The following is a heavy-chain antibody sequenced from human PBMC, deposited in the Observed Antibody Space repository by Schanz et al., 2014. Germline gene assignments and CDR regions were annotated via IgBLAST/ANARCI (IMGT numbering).Heavy chain of an antibody. D-gene: IGHD2-2*01. V-gene: IGHV1-3*04. CDR2: INTASGNT. J-gene: IGHJ5*02. CDR1: GYTFTDYP. Sequence: QVQLVQSGAEVKKPGASVKVSCKTSGYTFTDYPINWVRQAPGRRLEWMGWINTASGNTRYSEAFQGRVTMTRDTSANTAYMELRSLRSDDTAVYYCARDRRRYCSTASCLHDNWFDPWGQGTLVIVSS. CDR3: ARDRRRYCSTASCLHDNWFDP.